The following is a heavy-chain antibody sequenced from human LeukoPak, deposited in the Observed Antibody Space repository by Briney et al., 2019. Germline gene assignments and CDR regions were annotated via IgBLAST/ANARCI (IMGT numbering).Heavy chain of an antibody. V-gene: IGHV4-59*08. Sequence: SETLSLTCTVSGGSMSTYYWSWIRQPPEKGLEWIGYIYYSGSTNYTPSLKSRVTVSVDTSKNQFSLKLSSVTAADTAVYYCARLTSSSSGSSFDYWGQGTLVTVSS. D-gene: IGHD6-13*01. CDR3: ARLTSSSSGSSFDY. CDR2: IYYSGST. CDR1: GGSMSTYY. J-gene: IGHJ4*02.